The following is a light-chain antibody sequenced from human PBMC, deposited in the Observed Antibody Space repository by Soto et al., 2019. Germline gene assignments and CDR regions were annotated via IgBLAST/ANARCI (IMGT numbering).Light chain of an antibody. CDR2: DAS. CDR1: QSVTSNY. V-gene: IGKV3-20*01. CDR3: QHYNSYSEA. Sequence: EIVLTQSPGTLSLSPGERATLSCGASQSVTSNYLAWYQQKPGQPPRLLIYDASTRATATPERFSGSGSGTEFTLTISSLQPDDFATYYCQHYNSYSEAFGQGTKVDIK. J-gene: IGKJ1*01.